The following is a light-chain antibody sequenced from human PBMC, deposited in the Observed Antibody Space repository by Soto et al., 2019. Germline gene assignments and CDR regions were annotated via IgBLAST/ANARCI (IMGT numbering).Light chain of an antibody. J-gene: IGKJ3*01. CDR2: AAS. Sequence: DIQMTQSPSSLSASVGDRVTITCRASQTISSYLNWYQQKPGKAPKLLIYAASSLQSGVPSRFSGIGSGTDFTLTISRLHPEDFATSYCHQSYSTSFTFGPGTKADIK. CDR1: QTISSY. CDR3: HQSYSTSFT. V-gene: IGKV1-39*01.